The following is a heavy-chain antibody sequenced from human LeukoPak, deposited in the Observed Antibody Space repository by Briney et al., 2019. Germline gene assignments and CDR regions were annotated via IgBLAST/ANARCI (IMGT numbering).Heavy chain of an antibody. CDR2: IYHSGST. CDR3: ARTLGGYGSGSYYY. Sequence: PSETLSLTCTVSGGSISTSNYYWGWIRQPPGKGLEWIGSIYHSGSTYYNPSLKSRVTISVDTSKNQFSLKLSSVTAADTAVYYCARTLGGYGSGSYYYWGQGTLVTVSS. V-gene: IGHV4-39*07. CDR1: GGSISTSNYY. D-gene: IGHD3-10*01. J-gene: IGHJ4*02.